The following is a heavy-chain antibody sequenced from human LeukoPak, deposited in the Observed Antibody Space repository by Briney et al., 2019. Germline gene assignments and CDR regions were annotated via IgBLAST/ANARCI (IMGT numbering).Heavy chain of an antibody. J-gene: IGHJ6*02. CDR1: GYTFTVTGYY. CDR3: ASVVQGAIGSPYYGMHV. V-gene: IGHV1-2*02. Sequence: ASVNVSCKASGYTFTVTGYYIDWVRQAAGQGLEWMGWMSPNSDATNYAQKFQRRVTMTSHTSISTAYVDLSRLRSDDTAVYYCASVVQGAIGSPYYGMHVWGQGTTVTVSS. D-gene: IGHD2-2*01. CDR2: MSPNSDAT.